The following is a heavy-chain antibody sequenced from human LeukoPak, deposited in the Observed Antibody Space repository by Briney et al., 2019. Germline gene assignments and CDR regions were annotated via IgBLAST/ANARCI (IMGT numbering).Heavy chain of an antibody. V-gene: IGHV5-51*01. D-gene: IGHD3-22*01. CDR1: GYSFTSYW. J-gene: IGHJ4*02. CDR2: IHPGDSDT. Sequence: GESLKISCKGSGYSFTSYWIGWVRQMPGKGLEWMGIIHPGDSDTRYSPSFQGQVTISADKSISTAYLQWSSLKASDTAMYYCARHGSRRNYYDSSGYYYYWGQGTLVTVSS. CDR3: ARHGSRRNYYDSSGYYYY.